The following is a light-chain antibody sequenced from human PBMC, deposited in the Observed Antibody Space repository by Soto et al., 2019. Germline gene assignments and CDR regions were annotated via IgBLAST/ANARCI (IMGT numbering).Light chain of an antibody. CDR2: DVS. CDR1: QSVSDW. V-gene: IGKV1-5*01. Sequence: DIQMTQSPSTLSASVGDRITITCRASQSVSDWVAWYQQRPGKAPKVLIYDVSTLESGVPSRFSGSGYGTEFTLTISSLQPDDFATYYCQQYGRYPLTFGGGTKVEIK. CDR3: QQYGRYPLT. J-gene: IGKJ4*01.